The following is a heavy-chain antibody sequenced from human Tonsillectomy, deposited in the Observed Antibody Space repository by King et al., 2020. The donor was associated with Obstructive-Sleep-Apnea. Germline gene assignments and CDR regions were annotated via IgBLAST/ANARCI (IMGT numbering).Heavy chain of an antibody. CDR2: ISYDVSNK. CDR3: ASDKVLSGRLDY. Sequence: VQLVESGGGVVQPGRSLRLSCAASGFTFSSYAMHWVRQAPGKGLEWVALISYDVSNKYYADSVKGRFTISRDNSQNTLYLQMNSLRAADTAVYYCASDKVLSGRLDYWGQGTLVTVSS. CDR1: GFTFSSYA. J-gene: IGHJ4*02. V-gene: IGHV3-30-3*01. D-gene: IGHD1-26*01.